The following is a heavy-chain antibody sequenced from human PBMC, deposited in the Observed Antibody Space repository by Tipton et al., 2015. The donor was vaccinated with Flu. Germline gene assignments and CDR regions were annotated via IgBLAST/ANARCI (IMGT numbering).Heavy chain of an antibody. D-gene: IGHD4-17*01. CDR2: IYTSGST. Sequence: TLSLTCTVSGGSISSYYWSWIRQPAGKGLEWIGRIYTSGSTNYNPPPKSRVTMSVDTSKNQFSPKLSSLTAADTAVYYCSRDGSYGDTARRFDYWGQGTLVTVSS. J-gene: IGHJ4*02. CDR1: GGSISSYY. CDR3: SRDGSYGDTARRFDY. V-gene: IGHV4-4*07.